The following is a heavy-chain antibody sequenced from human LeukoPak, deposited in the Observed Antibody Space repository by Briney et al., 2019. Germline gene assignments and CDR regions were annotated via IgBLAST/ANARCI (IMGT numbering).Heavy chain of an antibody. CDR2: ISNSGENT. Sequence: HTGGSLRLSCAASGFIFSSYSMSWVRQAPGKGLEWVSGISNSGENTYCADSVKGRFTISRDNSKNTVSLQMNSLRAEDTAIYYCAKDVRRCNGGCIWGQGTLVTVSS. CDR1: GFIFSSYS. V-gene: IGHV3-23*01. J-gene: IGHJ4*02. D-gene: IGHD2-8*01. CDR3: AKDVRRCNGGCI.